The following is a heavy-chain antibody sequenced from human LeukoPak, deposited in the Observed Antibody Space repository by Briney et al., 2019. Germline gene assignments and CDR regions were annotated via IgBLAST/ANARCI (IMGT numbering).Heavy chain of an antibody. CDR2: IYTGGST. CDR3: ARHGFVAAAGIDY. CDR1: AGSISSYY. Sequence: SETLSLTCTVSAGSISSYYWSWIRQSAGKGLEWIGRIYTGGSTNYNPSLKSRVTMSVDTSKNQFSLKLSSVAAADTAVYYCARHGFVAAAGIDYWGQGTLITVSS. J-gene: IGHJ4*02. D-gene: IGHD6-13*01. V-gene: IGHV4-4*07.